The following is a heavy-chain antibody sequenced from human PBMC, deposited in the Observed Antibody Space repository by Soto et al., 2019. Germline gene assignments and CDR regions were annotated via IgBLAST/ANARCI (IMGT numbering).Heavy chain of an antibody. CDR2: IPNDGSYQ. Sequence: QVHLVESGGGVVQPGRSLRLSCVVSGFTFSNYGMHWVRQAPGKGLEWVAVIPNDGSYQYYADSVKGRFSISRDNSKNTLYLQMNRLRAEDTALYFCARGDDYDDNAFDYWGQGTLVTVSA. CDR1: GFTFSNYG. D-gene: IGHD4-17*01. J-gene: IGHJ4*02. CDR3: ARGDDYDDNAFDY. V-gene: IGHV3-33*01.